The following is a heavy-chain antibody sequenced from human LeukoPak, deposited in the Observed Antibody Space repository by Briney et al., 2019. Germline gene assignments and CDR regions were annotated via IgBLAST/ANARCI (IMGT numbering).Heavy chain of an antibody. V-gene: IGHV1-18*01. CDR3: ARDISSSWYFVQVFDY. Sequence: ASVKVSCKASGYTFTSYGISWVRRAPGQGLEWMGWISAYNGNTNYAQKLQGRVTMTTDTSTSTAYMELRSLRSDDTAVYYCARDISSSWYFVQVFDYWGQGTLVTVSS. J-gene: IGHJ4*02. CDR1: GYTFTSYG. D-gene: IGHD6-13*01. CDR2: ISAYNGNT.